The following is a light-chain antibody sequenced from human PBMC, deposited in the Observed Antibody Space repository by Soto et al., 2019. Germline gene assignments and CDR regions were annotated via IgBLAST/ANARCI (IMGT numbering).Light chain of an antibody. Sequence: DIQMTQSPSSLSASVGDRVTITCRASQSINSYLNWYQQKPGKAPKLLIYAASRLQSGVPSRFSGSGSGTDFTLTISSLQPEDVATYYCQQSYSTPRTLGQGTKVDI. CDR2: AAS. CDR3: QQSYSTPRT. J-gene: IGKJ1*01. CDR1: QSINSY. V-gene: IGKV1-39*01.